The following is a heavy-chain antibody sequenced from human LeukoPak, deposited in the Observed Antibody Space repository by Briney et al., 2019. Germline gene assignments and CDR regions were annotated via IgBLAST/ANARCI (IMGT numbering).Heavy chain of an antibody. CDR2: ISAYNGNT. CDR3: ASLRYYYGSGSYNWFDP. V-gene: IGHV1-18*01. D-gene: IGHD3-10*01. J-gene: IGHJ5*02. CDR1: GYTFTRYG. Sequence: ASVKVSCKASGYTFTRYGITWVRQARGQGLEWMGWISAYNGNTNYAQKLQGRVTMTTDTSTMTAYMELRSLRSDDTAVYYCASLRYYYGSGSYNWFDPWGQGTLVTVSS.